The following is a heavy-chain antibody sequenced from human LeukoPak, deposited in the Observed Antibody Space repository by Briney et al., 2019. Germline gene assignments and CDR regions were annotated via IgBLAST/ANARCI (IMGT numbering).Heavy chain of an antibody. J-gene: IGHJ4*01. CDR3: VRDAQRGFDYSNSLRY. CDR1: GFIYSHYG. V-gene: IGHV3-33*08. Sequence: GGSLRLSCAASGFIYSHYGMHWVRHAPGKGLEWVAVIWSDGTNSFYAGSVKGRFTISRDNSQRTLFLQMNSLRVEDTAMYYCVRDAQRGFDYSNSLRYWGHGTLVTVSS. CDR2: IWSDGTNS. D-gene: IGHD4-11*01.